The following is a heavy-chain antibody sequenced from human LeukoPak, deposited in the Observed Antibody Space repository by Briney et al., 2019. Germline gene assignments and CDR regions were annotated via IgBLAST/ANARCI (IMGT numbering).Heavy chain of an antibody. CDR3: ARDPFSSGPRYYFDY. J-gene: IGHJ4*02. V-gene: IGHV1-69*01. D-gene: IGHD6-19*01. CDR2: IIPIFGTA. Sequence: GASVKVSCKASGGTFSSYAISWVRQAPGQGLEWMGGIIPIFGTANYAQKSQGRVTITADESTSTAYMELSSLRSEDTAVYYCARDPFSSGPRYYFDYWGQGTLVTVSS. CDR1: GGTFSSYA.